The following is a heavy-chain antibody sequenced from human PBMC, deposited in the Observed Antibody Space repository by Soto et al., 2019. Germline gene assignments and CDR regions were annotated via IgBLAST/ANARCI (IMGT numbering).Heavy chain of an antibody. CDR3: ARGRKYYYDSSGYQTPDAFDI. V-gene: IGHV4-31*03. CDR2: IYYSGST. J-gene: IGHJ3*02. D-gene: IGHD3-22*01. Sequence: TLSLTCTVSGGSISSGGYYWSWIRQHPGKGLEWIGYIYYSGSTYYNPSLKSRVTISVDTSKNQFSLKLSSVTAADADVYYCARGRKYYYDSSGYQTPDAFDIWGQGTRVTVSS. CDR1: GGSISSGGYY.